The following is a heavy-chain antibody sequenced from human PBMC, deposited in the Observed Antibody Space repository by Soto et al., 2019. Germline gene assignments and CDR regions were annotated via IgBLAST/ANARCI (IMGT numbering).Heavy chain of an antibody. CDR3: ARRIADATLHDVFDV. CDR1: GFTFSDYP. J-gene: IGHJ3*01. Sequence: EVQLLESGGGLAQPGGSLRLSCVASGFTFSDYPMSWVRQTPGKGLAWVSGISGSGHNTDYADSVRGRFTISRDNSKNTLYLQMSSLRAEDTALYYCARRIADATLHDVFDVWGQGTLVAVSS. V-gene: IGHV3-23*01. CDR2: ISGSGHNT. D-gene: IGHD6-13*01.